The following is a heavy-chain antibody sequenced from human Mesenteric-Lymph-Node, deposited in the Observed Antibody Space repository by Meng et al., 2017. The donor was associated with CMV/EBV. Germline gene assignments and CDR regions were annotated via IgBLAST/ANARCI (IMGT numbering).Heavy chain of an antibody. CDR1: GGTFSSYP. J-gene: IGHJ4*02. CDR2: ISAYNGNT. D-gene: IGHD2-2*02. Sequence: ASVKVSCKASGGTFSSYPISWVRQAPGQGLEWMGWISAYNGNTNYPQKFQGRVIMTTDTSTSTAYMELRSLRSDDTAVYYCARDVGFCSTTSCYRGRGYDYWGQGTLVTVSS. CDR3: ARDVGFCSTTSCYRGRGYDY. V-gene: IGHV1-18*01.